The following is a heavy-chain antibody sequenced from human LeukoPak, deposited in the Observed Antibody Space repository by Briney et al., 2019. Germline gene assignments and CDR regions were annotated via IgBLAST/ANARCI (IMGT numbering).Heavy chain of an antibody. V-gene: IGHV3-23*01. CDR2: IVGSGSTT. D-gene: IGHD3-10*01. CDR1: EFTFRSHV. CDR3: VREGSSHDAFDI. J-gene: IGHJ3*02. Sequence: PGGSLRLSCAASEFTFRSHVMSWVRQAPGKGLEWISAIVGSGSTTHYADSVKGRFTISRDNSKNTLYLQMNSLRADDTALYYCVREGSSHDAFDIWGQGTVVTVSS.